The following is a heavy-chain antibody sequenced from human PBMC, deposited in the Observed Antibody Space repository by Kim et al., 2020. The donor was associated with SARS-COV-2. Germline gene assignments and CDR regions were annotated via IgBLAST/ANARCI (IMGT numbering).Heavy chain of an antibody. Sequence: ASVKVSCKASGYTFTSYAMHWVRQAPGQRLEWMGWINAGNGNTKYSQKFQGRVTITRDTSASTAYMELSSLRSEDTAVYYCARDPAGFNWFDPWGQGTLVTVSS. CDR2: INAGNGNT. CDR3: ARDPAGFNWFDP. V-gene: IGHV1-3*01. CDR1: GYTFTSYA. J-gene: IGHJ5*02.